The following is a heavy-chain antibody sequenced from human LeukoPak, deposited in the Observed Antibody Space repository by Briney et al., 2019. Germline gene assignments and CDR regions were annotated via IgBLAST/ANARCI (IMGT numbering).Heavy chain of an antibody. V-gene: IGHV3-9*01. D-gene: IGHD3-10*01. CDR2: ISWNSGSI. Sequence: PGGSPRLSCAAPGFTFDYYAMHWVRATPGKGLGWGSGISWNSGSIGYADSVKGRFTISRDNAKNSLYLQMNSLRAEDTALYYCAKDFGRFGELLYSYWGQGTLVTVSS. CDR1: GFTFDYYA. CDR3: AKDFGRFGELLYSY. J-gene: IGHJ4*02.